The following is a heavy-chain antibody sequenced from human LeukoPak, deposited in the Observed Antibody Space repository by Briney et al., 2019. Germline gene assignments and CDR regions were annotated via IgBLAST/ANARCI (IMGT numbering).Heavy chain of an antibody. D-gene: IGHD6-19*01. CDR1: GYTLTELS. Sequence: ASVNVSYKVSGYTLTELSMQWVRLAPGDRLEWIGGFDPEEGETIYEQKYQDRVPMTEDTSTDTAYMELSSLRSEDTAVYYCASAGGIAVAGTYWFDPWGQGTLVTVSS. CDR2: FDPEEGET. CDR3: ASAGGIAVAGTYWFDP. V-gene: IGHV1-24*01. J-gene: IGHJ5*02.